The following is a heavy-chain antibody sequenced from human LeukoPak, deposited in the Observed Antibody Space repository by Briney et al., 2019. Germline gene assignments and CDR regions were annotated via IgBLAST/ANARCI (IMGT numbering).Heavy chain of an antibody. CDR1: GFTFSSYA. D-gene: IGHD3-9*01. V-gene: IGHV3-23*01. CDR3: AKAEGVYYDILTGYSYYFDY. CDR2: ISGSGGST. Sequence: GGSLRLSCAASGFTFSSYAMSWVRQAPGKGLEGVSAISGSGGSTYYADSVKGRFTISRDNSKNTLYLQMNSLRAEDTAVYYCAKAEGVYYDILTGYSYYFDYWGQGTLVTVSS. J-gene: IGHJ4*02.